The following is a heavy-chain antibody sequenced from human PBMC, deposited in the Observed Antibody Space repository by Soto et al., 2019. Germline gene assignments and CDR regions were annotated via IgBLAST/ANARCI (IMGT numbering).Heavy chain of an antibody. D-gene: IGHD3-3*01. Sequence: SETLSLTCTVSGGSVSSGSYYWSWIRQPPGKGLEWIGYIYYSGSTNYNPSLKSRVTISVDTSKNQFSLKLSSVTAADTAVYYCARDYPYYDFWSGYPNGMDVWGQGTTVTVSS. CDR3: ARDYPYYDFWSGYPNGMDV. V-gene: IGHV4-61*01. CDR2: IYYSGST. J-gene: IGHJ6*02. CDR1: GGSVSSGSYY.